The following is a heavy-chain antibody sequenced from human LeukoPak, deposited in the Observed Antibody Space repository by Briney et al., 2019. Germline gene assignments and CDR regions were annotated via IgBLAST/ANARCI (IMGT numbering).Heavy chain of an antibody. V-gene: IGHV5-51*01. CDR2: IYPGDSDT. J-gene: IGHJ5*02. D-gene: IGHD6-13*01. Sequence: GESLKISCKGSGYSFTSYWIGWVRQMPGKGLEWMGIIYPGDSDTRYSPSFQGQVTISADKSISTAYLQWSSLKASDTAMYYCARVGIAAAGVNWFDPWGQGTLVTVSS. CDR3: ARVGIAAAGVNWFDP. CDR1: GYSFTSYW.